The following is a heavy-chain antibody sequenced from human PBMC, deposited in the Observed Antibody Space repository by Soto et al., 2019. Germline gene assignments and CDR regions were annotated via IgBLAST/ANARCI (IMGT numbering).Heavy chain of an antibody. CDR3: ARLSYDYIWGSYRPKPYWYFDL. Sequence: EVQLVQSGAEVKKPGESLKISCKGSGYSFTSYWIGWVRQMPGKGLEWMGIIYPGDSDTRYSPSFQGQVTISADKSISTAYLQWSSLKASDTAMYYCARLSYDYIWGSYRPKPYWYFDLWGRGTLVTVSS. D-gene: IGHD3-16*02. V-gene: IGHV5-51*03. J-gene: IGHJ2*01. CDR2: IYPGDSDT. CDR1: GYSFTSYW.